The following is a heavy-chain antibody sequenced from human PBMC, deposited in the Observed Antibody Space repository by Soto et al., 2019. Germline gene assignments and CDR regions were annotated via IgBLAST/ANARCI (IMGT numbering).Heavy chain of an antibody. V-gene: IGHV3-23*01. Sequence: GGSLRLSCAVSGFPFSSYVMTWVRQAPGKGLEWVSVISGGGGSTNYAESVKGRFTISRDNSENTLYLQMNSLRAEDTAVYYCAKAVSLVRGINPYSYGLDVWGQGTTVTVSS. J-gene: IGHJ6*02. CDR1: GFPFSSYV. CDR2: ISGGGGST. D-gene: IGHD3-10*01. CDR3: AKAVSLVRGINPYSYGLDV.